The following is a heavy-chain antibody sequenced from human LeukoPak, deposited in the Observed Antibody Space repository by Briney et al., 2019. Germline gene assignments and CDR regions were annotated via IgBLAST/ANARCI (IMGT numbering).Heavy chain of an antibody. J-gene: IGHJ4*02. Sequence: GGSLRLSCAASGFTFNSYAMSWVRQAPGKGLEWVSAISGSGGSTYYADSVKGRFTISRDNSKNTLYLQMNSLRAEDTAVYYCAKTPTGSSAAYTYFDYWGQGTLVTVSS. CDR2: ISGSGGST. CDR3: AKTPTGSSAAYTYFDY. D-gene: IGHD3-10*01. V-gene: IGHV3-23*01. CDR1: GFTFNSYA.